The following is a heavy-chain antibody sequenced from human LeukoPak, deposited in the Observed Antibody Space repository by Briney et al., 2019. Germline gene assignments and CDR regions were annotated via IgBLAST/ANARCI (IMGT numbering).Heavy chain of an antibody. D-gene: IGHD3-3*01. V-gene: IGHV1-8*01. J-gene: IGHJ6*03. Sequence: ASVKVSCKASGYTFTSYDINWVRQATGQGLEWMGWMNPNSGNTGYAQKFQGRVTMTRNTSISTAYMELSSLRSEDTAVYYCARGAHYDFWSGYYPYYYYYYMDVWGKGTTVTVSS. CDR3: ARGAHYDFWSGYYPYYYYYYMDV. CDR1: GYTFTSYD. CDR2: MNPNSGNT.